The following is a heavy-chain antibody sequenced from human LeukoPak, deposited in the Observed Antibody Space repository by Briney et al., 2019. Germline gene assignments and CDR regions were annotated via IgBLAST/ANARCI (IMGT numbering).Heavy chain of an antibody. CDR3: AKDLVASPYYYGMDV. CDR2: ISWNSGSI. V-gene: IGHV3-9*01. J-gene: IGHJ6*02. Sequence: GGSLRLSCAASGFTFDDYAMHWVRQAPGKGLEWVSGISWNSGSIGYADSVKGRFTISRDNAKNSLYLQMNSLRAEDTALYYCAKDLVASPYYYGMDVWGPGTTVIVSS. CDR1: GFTFDDYA.